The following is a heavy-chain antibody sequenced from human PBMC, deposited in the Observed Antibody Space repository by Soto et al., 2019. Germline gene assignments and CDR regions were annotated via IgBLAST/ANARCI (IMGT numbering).Heavy chain of an antibody. D-gene: IGHD1-26*01. J-gene: IGHJ6*02. CDR2: INPNSGGT. Sequence: GASVKVSCKASGYTFTGYYMHWVRQAPGQGLEWMGWINPNSGGTNYAQKFQGRVTMTRDTSISTAYMELSRLRSDDTAVYYCARNRELLRNYYYYYGMDVWGQGTTVTVS. CDR3: ARNRELLRNYYYYYGMDV. CDR1: GYTFTGYY. V-gene: IGHV1-2*02.